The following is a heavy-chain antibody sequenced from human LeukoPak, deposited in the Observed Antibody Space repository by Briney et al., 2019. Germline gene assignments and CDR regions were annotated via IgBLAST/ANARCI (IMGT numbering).Heavy chain of an antibody. CDR3: ARGEYSSGWYYFDY. Sequence: GGSLRLSCAASGFTFSNYAMSWVRQAPGKGLEWVSAISGSGDNTYYADSVKGRFTVSRDNSKNTLYVQMNSLRAEDTAVYYCARGEYSSGWYYFDYWGQGTLVTVSS. V-gene: IGHV3-23*01. D-gene: IGHD6-19*01. CDR1: GFTFSNYA. CDR2: ISGSGDNT. J-gene: IGHJ4*02.